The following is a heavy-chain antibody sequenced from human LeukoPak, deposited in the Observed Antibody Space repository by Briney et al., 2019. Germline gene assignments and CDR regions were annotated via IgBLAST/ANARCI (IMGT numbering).Heavy chain of an antibody. CDR1: GFTFSSYS. CDR2: ISSSSYI. Sequence: GGSLRLSCAASGFTFSSYSMNWVRQAPGKGLEWVSSISSSSYIYYADSVKGRFTISRDNAKNSLYLQMNSLRAEDTAVYYCARGWLAAAGIDYWGQGTLVTVSS. J-gene: IGHJ4*02. D-gene: IGHD6-13*01. V-gene: IGHV3-21*01. CDR3: ARGWLAAAGIDY.